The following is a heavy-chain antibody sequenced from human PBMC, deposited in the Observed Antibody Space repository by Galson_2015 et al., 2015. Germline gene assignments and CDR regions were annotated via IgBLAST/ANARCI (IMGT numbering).Heavy chain of an antibody. CDR3: ARGIFDYVSGAYSLNFFYS. J-gene: IGHJ4*02. CDR1: GYNFTGHY. D-gene: IGHD3-16*02. CDR2: ISPNSGGT. Sequence: SVKVSCKASGYNFTGHYIHWVRQAPGQGLEWMGWISPNSGGTENAQKFQGWVTMTRDTSISTAYMELSRLRSDDTALYYCARGIFDYVSGAYSLNFFYSWGQGTLVTVSS. V-gene: IGHV1-2*04.